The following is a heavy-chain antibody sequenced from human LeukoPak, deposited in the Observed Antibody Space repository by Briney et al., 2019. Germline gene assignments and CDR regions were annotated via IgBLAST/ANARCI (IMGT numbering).Heavy chain of an antibody. Sequence: GESLRISCQGSGYIFSTYWFGWVRQMPGKGLEWMGIINPGDSDTRYSPSFQGQVTISADKSISTAYLQWSSLKASDSAIYYCTTSYGYSSGWYWGQGTLVTVSS. CDR1: GYIFSTYW. V-gene: IGHV5-51*01. D-gene: IGHD6-19*01. J-gene: IGHJ4*02. CDR2: INPGDSDT. CDR3: TTSYGYSSGWY.